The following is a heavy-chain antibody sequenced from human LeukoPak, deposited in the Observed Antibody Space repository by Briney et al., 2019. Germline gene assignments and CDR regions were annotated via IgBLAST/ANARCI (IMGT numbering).Heavy chain of an antibody. J-gene: IGHJ4*02. D-gene: IGHD6-13*01. Sequence: GGSLRLSCAASGFTFSSYAMSWVRQAPGKGLEWVSAISGSGGSTYYADSVKGRFTISRDNSKNTLYLQMNSLRAEDAAVYYCAKDVRYSSHYFDYWGQGTLVTVSS. V-gene: IGHV3-23*01. CDR3: AKDVRYSSHYFDY. CDR1: GFTFSSYA. CDR2: ISGSGGST.